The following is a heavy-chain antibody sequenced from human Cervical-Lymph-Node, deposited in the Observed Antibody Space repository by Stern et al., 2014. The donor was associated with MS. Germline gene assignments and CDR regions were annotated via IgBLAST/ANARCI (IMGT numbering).Heavy chain of an antibody. V-gene: IGHV1-69*09. CDR1: GGTFSRTYA. CDR3: ARGAVSNRATATLHNLFDS. Sequence: VQLVQSGAEVKKPGSSVNVSCKAFGGTFSRTYAITWVRQAPGQGLEWMGRIIPILGLPYYAQKLQGSVTITADTSTSTAYMGLSSLRSEDTAVYYCARGAVSNRATATLHNLFDSGGQGTLVTVSS. J-gene: IGHJ4*02. D-gene: IGHD1-1*01. CDR2: IIPILGLP.